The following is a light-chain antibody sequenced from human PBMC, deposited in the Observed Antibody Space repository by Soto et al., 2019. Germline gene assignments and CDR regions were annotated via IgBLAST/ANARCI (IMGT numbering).Light chain of an antibody. CDR2: AAS. Sequence: DIQMTQSPSSLSASVGDTVTITCRASQGISNSLAWFQQKPGRVPQFLIYAASTLQPGVPPRFSGSGSGTEFTLTISSLQPEDVATYYCQNYNSAPLTFGPGTRVDIK. CDR1: QGISNS. V-gene: IGKV1-27*01. J-gene: IGKJ3*01. CDR3: QNYNSAPLT.